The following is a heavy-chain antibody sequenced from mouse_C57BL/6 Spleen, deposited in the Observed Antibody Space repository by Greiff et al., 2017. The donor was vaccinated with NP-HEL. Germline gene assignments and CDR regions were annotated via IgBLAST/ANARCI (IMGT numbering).Heavy chain of an antibody. CDR3: VRAPYYYGSSYDWFAY. D-gene: IGHD1-1*01. Sequence: EVHLVESGGGLVQPKGSLKLSCAASGFTFNTYAMHWVRQAPGKGLEWVARIRSKSSNYATYYADSVKDRFTISRDDSQSMLYLQMNNLKTEDTAMYYCVRAPYYYGSSYDWFAYWGQGTLVTVSA. V-gene: IGHV10-3*01. J-gene: IGHJ3*01. CDR1: GFTFNTYA. CDR2: IRSKSSNYAT.